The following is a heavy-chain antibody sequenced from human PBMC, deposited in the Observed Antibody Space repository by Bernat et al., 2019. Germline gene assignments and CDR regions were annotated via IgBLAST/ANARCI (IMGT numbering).Heavy chain of an antibody. D-gene: IGHD6-13*01. CDR2: IRSKANSYAT. J-gene: IGHJ4*02. CDR1: GFTFSGSA. Sequence: EVQLVESGGGLVQPGGSLKLSCAASGFTFSGSAMHWVRQASGKGLEWVGRIRSKANSYATEYAASVKGRFTISRDDSKNTAYLQMNSLKTEDTAVYYCTSAAAGYYWGQGTLVTVSS. CDR3: TSAAAGYY. V-gene: IGHV3-73*01.